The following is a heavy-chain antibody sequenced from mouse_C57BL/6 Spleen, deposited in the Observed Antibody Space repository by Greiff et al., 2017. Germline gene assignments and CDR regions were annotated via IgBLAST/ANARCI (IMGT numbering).Heavy chain of an antibody. CDR3: ASTTVVAPYAMDY. D-gene: IGHD1-1*01. CDR1: GYTFTDYY. Sequence: VQLKESGPELVKPGASVKISCKASGYTFTDYYMNWVKQSHGKSLEWIGDINPNNGGTSYNQKFKGKATLTVDKSSSTAYMELRSLTSEDSAVYYCASTTVVAPYAMDYWGQGTSVTVSS. J-gene: IGHJ4*01. CDR2: INPNNGGT. V-gene: IGHV1-26*01.